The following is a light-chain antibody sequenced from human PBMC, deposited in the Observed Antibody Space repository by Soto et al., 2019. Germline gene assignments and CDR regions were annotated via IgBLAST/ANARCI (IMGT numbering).Light chain of an antibody. CDR2: DVS. CDR3: NSFTTSSTLV. CDR1: SSDVGAYNY. Sequence: QSALTQPASVSGSPGQSITISCTGTSSDVGAYNYVSWYQHHPGKAPKLMIYDVSNRPSGVSNRFSGSKSGNTASLTISGLQAEYEADYYCNSFTTSSTLVFGGGTQLTVL. J-gene: IGLJ2*01. V-gene: IGLV2-14*03.